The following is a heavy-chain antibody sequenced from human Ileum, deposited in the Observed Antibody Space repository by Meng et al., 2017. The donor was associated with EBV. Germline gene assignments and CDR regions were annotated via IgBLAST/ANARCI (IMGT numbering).Heavy chain of an antibody. Sequence: QLHLQGSGPVLGLPLANLSATGPGFWGSIRSGCRDWGWIRQPPGKGLEWIGAIYYSWRTYYKPSYEGRVTIPIDTSKNQFSLNMAYVTAAETAIYYCAREGKGEHVWGSYHFDYWGQGALVTVSS. CDR3: AREGKGEHVWGSYHFDY. CDR1: WGSIRSGCRD. CDR2: IYYSWRT. J-gene: IGHJ4*02. V-gene: IGHV4-39*07. D-gene: IGHD3-16*02.